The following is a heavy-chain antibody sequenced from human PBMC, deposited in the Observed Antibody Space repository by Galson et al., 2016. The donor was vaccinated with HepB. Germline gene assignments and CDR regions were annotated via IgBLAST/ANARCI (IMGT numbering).Heavy chain of an antibody. V-gene: IGHV1-18*01. CDR3: AAGNYDFWSGYYPVDY. D-gene: IGHD3-3*01. CDR1: GYTFTNYG. J-gene: IGHJ4*02. Sequence: SVKVSCKASGYTFTNYGISWVRQAPGHGLEWVGWITTYNGNTNYAQKFQGRVTMTTDTSTSTAYMELRSLRSDDTAVYYCAAGNYDFWSGYYPVDYWGQGTLVTVTS. CDR2: ITTYNGNT.